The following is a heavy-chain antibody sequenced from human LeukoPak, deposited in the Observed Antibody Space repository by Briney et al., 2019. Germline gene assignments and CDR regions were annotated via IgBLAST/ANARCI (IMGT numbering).Heavy chain of an antibody. CDR2: IYYSGST. CDR1: GGSISSYY. CDR3: ASDVVVTAVYAFDI. V-gene: IGHV4-59*01. Sequence: SETLSLTRTLSGGSISSYYWRLILQPPGPGLERIGYIYYSGSTNYNPSLKSRVTISVDTSKNQFSLKLSSVTAADTAVYYCASDVVVTAVYAFDIWGQGTMVTVSS. D-gene: IGHD2-21*02. J-gene: IGHJ3*02.